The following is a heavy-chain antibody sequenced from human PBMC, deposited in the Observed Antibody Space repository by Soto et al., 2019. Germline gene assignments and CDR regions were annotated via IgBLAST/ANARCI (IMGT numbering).Heavy chain of an antibody. CDR2: INHSGST. CDR1: GGSFSGYY. Sequence: QVQLQQWGAGLLKPSETLSLTCAVYGGSFSGYYWSWIRQPPGKGLEWIGEINHSGSTNYNPSLKRRVTISVDTSKDQFSLKLSSVTAADTAVYYCARTPKERRGGMDVWGQGTTVTVSS. J-gene: IGHJ6*02. V-gene: IGHV4-34*01. CDR3: ARTPKERRGGMDV. D-gene: IGHD1-1*01.